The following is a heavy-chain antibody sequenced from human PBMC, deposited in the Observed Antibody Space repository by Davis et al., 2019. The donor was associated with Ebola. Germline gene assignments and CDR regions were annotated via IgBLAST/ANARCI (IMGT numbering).Heavy chain of an antibody. CDR3: AREDNYDFWSGYKTDAFDI. D-gene: IGHD3-3*01. J-gene: IGHJ3*02. V-gene: IGHV1-2*02. Sequence: ASVKVSCKASGYTFTGYYMHWVRQAPGQGLEWMGWINPNSGGTNYAQKFQGRVTMTRDTSISTAYMELSRLRSDDTAVYYCAREDNYDFWSGYKTDAFDIWGQGTMVTVSS. CDR1: GYTFTGYY. CDR2: INPNSGGT.